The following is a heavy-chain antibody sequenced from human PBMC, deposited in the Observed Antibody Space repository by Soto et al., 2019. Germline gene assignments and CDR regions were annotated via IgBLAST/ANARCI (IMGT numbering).Heavy chain of an antibody. CDR3: ARVGYQVENY. Sequence: QVQLVQSGAEVKKPGSSVKVSCKASGGTFSSYTISWVRQAPGQGLEWMGRIIPIVGIANYAQKFQGRVTITADKSTSTAYMELSSLRSEDTAVYYCARVGYQVENYWGQGTLVTVSS. D-gene: IGHD3-16*02. V-gene: IGHV1-69*02. CDR2: IIPIVGIA. J-gene: IGHJ4*02. CDR1: GGTFSSYT.